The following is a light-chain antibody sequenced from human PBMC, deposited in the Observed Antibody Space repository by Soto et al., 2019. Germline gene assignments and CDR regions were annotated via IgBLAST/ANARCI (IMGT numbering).Light chain of an antibody. Sequence: EGVMTQSPGTLSLSPGERATLSCRASQSVSSFLAWYHQIPGQAPRLLIYGASTRATGVPARFSGSGSGTEFTLTISSLQSEDFGLYYCQQYKTWPPLFGPGTKVDI. CDR2: GAS. CDR3: QQYKTWPPL. CDR1: QSVSSF. J-gene: IGKJ3*01. V-gene: IGKV3D-15*01.